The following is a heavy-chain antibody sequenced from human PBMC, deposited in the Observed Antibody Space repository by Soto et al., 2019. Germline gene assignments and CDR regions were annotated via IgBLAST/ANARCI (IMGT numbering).Heavy chain of an antibody. V-gene: IGHV5-51*01. J-gene: IGHJ4*02. CDR3: ARGGVSTRTFDY. CDR2: IYPSDSDT. D-gene: IGHD3-3*01. Sequence: GECLKISCKGSGYNFAGYWIAWVRQMPGKGLELMGIIYPSDSDTRYRPSFQGQVTISADKSISSAYLQWSSLRASDTAMYYCARGGVSTRTFDYWGQGTPVTVSS. CDR1: GYNFAGYW.